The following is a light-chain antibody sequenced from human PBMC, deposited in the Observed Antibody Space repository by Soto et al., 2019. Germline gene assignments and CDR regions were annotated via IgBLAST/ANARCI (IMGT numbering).Light chain of an antibody. CDR2: GAS. J-gene: IGKJ3*01. CDR1: HDITNY. V-gene: IGKV1-33*01. CDR3: QYCDYLPL. Sequence: DIQMTQSPSSLSASVGDIVTITCQASHDITNYLNWYQHKPGKAPKLLIYGASNLETGVPSRFSGSGSGTDFTFTISSLQPEDIATYYCQYCDYLPLFGPGTTVDFK.